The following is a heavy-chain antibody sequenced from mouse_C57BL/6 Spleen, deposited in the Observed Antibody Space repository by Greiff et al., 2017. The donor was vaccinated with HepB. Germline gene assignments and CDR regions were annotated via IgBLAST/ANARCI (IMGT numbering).Heavy chain of an antibody. D-gene: IGHD3-2*02. Sequence: QVQLQQSGPELVKPGASVKISCKASGYAFSSSWMNWVKQRPGKGLEWIGRIYPGDGDTNYNGKFKGKATLTADKSSSTAYMQLSSLTSEDSAVYFCASSSGYVNYAMDYWGQGTSVTVSS. CDR1: GYAFSSSW. CDR2: IYPGDGDT. J-gene: IGHJ4*01. CDR3: ASSSGYVNYAMDY. V-gene: IGHV1-82*01.